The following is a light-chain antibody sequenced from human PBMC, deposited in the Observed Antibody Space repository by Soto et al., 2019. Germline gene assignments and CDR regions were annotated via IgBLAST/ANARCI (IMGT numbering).Light chain of an antibody. CDR3: SSYSISTAYL. J-gene: IGLJ1*01. CDR2: EVS. Sequence: QSALAQPASVSGSPGQSITISCTGTSSDVGGYDYVSWYQLHPGKAPKLMVFEVSNRPSGVSYRFSGSKSGNTASLTISGLQAEDEADYFCSSYSISTAYLSGNRTKVTVL. V-gene: IGLV2-14*01. CDR1: SSDVGGYDY.